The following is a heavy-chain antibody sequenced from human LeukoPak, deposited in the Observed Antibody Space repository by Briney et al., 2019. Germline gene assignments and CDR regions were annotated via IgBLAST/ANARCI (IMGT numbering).Heavy chain of an antibody. J-gene: IGHJ4*02. CDR2: IKQDGSEK. Sequence: PGGPLRFSFAASGFTFINYWMSGFRQAPGKGLKGVANIKQDGSEKYYVDSVKGRFTISRDNAKNSLYLQMNSLRAEDTAVYYCARDQGRSSGWYTDFDYWGQGTLVTVSS. CDR3: ARDQGRSSGWYTDFDY. V-gene: IGHV3-7*01. D-gene: IGHD6-19*01. CDR1: GFTFINYW.